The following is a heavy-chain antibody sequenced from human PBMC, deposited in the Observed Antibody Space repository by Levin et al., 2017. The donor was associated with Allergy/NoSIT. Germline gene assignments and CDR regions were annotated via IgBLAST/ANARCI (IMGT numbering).Heavy chain of an antibody. V-gene: IGHV3-7*01. CDR1: GFSFNTNW. CDR3: ARDRWAVAGTSHIYYYGMDV. Sequence: GESLKISCAASGFSFNTNWMTWVRQAPGKGLEWVANIKQDATEKHYVDSVKGRFTISRDNAKNLLYLQMNSLRAEDTAVYYCARDRWAVAGTSHIYYYGMDVWGQGTTVTVSS. J-gene: IGHJ6*02. CDR2: IKQDATEK. D-gene: IGHD6-19*01.